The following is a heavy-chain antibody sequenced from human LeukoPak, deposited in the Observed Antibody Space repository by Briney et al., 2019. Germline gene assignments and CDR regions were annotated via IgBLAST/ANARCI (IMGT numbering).Heavy chain of an antibody. CDR3: ARDMRGREAGATISDY. CDR2: VSYDGNRK. CDR1: GFTFSNFA. Sequence: GGSLRLSCVASGFTFSNFAIHWVRQAPGKGLEWVTIVSYDGNRKYYADSVRGRFTVSRDNSKNTLHLEMNSLRVEDTAVYYCARDMRGREAGATISDYWGQGTLDTVSS. D-gene: IGHD1-26*01. V-gene: IGHV3-30-3*01. J-gene: IGHJ4*02.